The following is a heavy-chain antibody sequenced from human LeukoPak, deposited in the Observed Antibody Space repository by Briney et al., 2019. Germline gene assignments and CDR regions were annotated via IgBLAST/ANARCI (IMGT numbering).Heavy chain of an antibody. V-gene: IGHV1-18*01. J-gene: IGHJ6*03. CDR2: ISAYNGNT. CDR3: ARETAGWRYGDSEYYMDV. CDR1: GYTFTSYG. D-gene: IGHD4-17*01. Sequence: GASVKVSCKASGYTFTSYGISWVRQAPGQGLEWMGWISAYNGNTNYAQKLQGRVTMTTDTSTSTAYMELRSLRSDDTAVYYCARETAGWRYGDSEYYMDVWGKGTTVTISS.